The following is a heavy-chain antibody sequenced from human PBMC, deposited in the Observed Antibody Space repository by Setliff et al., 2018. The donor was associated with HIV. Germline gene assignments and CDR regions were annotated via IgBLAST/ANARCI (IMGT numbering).Heavy chain of an antibody. J-gene: IGHJ6*03. D-gene: IGHD6-19*01. CDR1: GFNFTSYW. CDR2: VYPADSDT. Sequence: PGESLKLSCKGSGFNFTSYWIGWVRQMPGKGLEWMGVVYPADSDTRYSPSFQGQVTFSVDRSISTAYLQWSSLKASDSAMYFCARGPSRGWANHYYYYMDVWGKGTTVTVSS. V-gene: IGHV5-51*01. CDR3: ARGPSRGWANHYYYYMDV.